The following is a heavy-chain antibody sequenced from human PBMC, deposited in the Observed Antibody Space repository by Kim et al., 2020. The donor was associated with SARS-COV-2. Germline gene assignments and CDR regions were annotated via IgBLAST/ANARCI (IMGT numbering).Heavy chain of an antibody. CDR3: AKDVGAGSHYYYGMDV. D-gene: IGHD3-10*01. J-gene: IGHJ6*02. V-gene: IGHV3-30*02. Sequence: SVKGRFTISRDNSKNTLYLKMNSLRAEDTAVYYCAKDVGAGSHYYYGMDVWGQGTTVTVSS.